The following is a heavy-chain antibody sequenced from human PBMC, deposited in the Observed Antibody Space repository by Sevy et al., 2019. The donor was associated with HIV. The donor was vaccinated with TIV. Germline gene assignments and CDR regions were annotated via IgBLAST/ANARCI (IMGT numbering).Heavy chain of an antibody. D-gene: IGHD1-1*01. CDR1: GGSISSGGYY. CDR3: ARAVRNPHEGTFDY. V-gene: IGHV4-31*03. Sequence: SETLSLTCTVSGGSISSGGYYWSWIRQHPGKGLEWIGYIYYSGSTYYNPSLKSRVTISVDTSKNQFSLKLSSVTAADTAVYYCARAVRNPHEGTFDYWCQGTLVTVSS. CDR2: IYYSGST. J-gene: IGHJ4*02.